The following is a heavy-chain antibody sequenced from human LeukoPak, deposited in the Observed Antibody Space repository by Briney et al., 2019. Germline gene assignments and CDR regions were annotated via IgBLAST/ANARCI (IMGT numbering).Heavy chain of an antibody. D-gene: IGHD4-17*01. CDR2: IYYRGSS. V-gene: IGHV4-59*01. Sequence: SETLSLTCTVSGGSINNYYWSWIRQPPGKGLEWIGYIYYRGSSNYNPSLKSRVTFSVDTSNNQFSLKLYSVTAADTAVYYCARGGDYGDLRYFDYWGQGTLVTVSS. CDR3: ARGGDYGDLRYFDY. CDR1: GGSINNYY. J-gene: IGHJ4*02.